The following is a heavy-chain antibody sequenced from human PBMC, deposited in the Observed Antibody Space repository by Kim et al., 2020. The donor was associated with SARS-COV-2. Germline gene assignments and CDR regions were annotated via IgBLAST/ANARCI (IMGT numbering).Heavy chain of an antibody. D-gene: IGHD2-2*01. V-gene: IGHV3-74*01. CDR3: ARDFGYCSSTSCYGSSSWYNDYYYYGMDV. J-gene: IGHJ6*02. Sequence: GGSLRLSCAASGFTFSSYWMHWVRQAPGKGLVWVSRINSDGSSTSYADSVKGRFTISRDNAKNTLYLQMNSLRAEDTAVYYCARDFGYCSSTSCYGSSSWYNDYYYYGMDVWGQGTTVTVSS. CDR1: GFTFSSYW. CDR2: INSDGSST.